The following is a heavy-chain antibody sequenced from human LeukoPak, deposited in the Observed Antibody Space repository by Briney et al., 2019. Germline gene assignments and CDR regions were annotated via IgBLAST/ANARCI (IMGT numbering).Heavy chain of an antibody. J-gene: IGHJ4*02. Sequence: HPGGSLRLSCAASGFIFSSFEMNWVRQAPGKGLEWVSYISSSGSTIYYADSVKGRFTISRDNAKNSLYLQMNSLRAEDTAVYYCARVSYSSGWYGGAYFDYWGQGTLVTVSS. D-gene: IGHD6-19*01. CDR2: ISSSGSTI. CDR1: GFIFSSFE. V-gene: IGHV3-48*03. CDR3: ARVSYSSGWYGGAYFDY.